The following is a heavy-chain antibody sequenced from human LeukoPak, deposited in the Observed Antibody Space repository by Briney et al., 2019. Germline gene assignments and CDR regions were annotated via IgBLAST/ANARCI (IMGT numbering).Heavy chain of an antibody. V-gene: IGHV4-59*01. CDR3: ARVRDYDFWSGPDAYYFDY. D-gene: IGHD3-3*01. Sequence: KPSETLSLTSTVSGGSISSYYWSWIRQPPGKGLEWLGYIYYSGSTNYNPSLKSRVTISVDTSKNQFSLKLSSVTAADTAVYYCARVRDYDFWSGPDAYYFDYWGQGTLVTVSS. J-gene: IGHJ4*02. CDR2: IYYSGST. CDR1: GGSISSYY.